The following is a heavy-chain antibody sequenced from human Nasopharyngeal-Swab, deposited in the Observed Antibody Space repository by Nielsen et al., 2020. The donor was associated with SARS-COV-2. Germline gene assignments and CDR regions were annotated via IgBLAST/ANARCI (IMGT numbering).Heavy chain of an antibody. V-gene: IGHV3-11*04. CDR1: GFTFSDYY. D-gene: IGHD3-9*01. CDR3: ARKDYDILTGYYPMDV. J-gene: IGHJ6*03. CDR2: ISSSSSTI. Sequence: GESLKISCAASGFTFSDYYMSWIRQAPGKGLEWVSYISSSSSTIYYADSVKGRFTISRDNAKNSLYLQMNSLRAEDTAVYYCARKDYDILTGYYPMDVWGKGTTVTVSS.